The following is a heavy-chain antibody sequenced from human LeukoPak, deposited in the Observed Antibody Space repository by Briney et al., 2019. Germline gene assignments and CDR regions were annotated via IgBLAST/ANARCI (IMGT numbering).Heavy chain of an antibody. CDR2: IDHSGST. J-gene: IGHJ6*03. D-gene: IGHD4-11*01. CDR3: ARSTVTYYYYYMDV. CDR1: GGSFSGYY. Sequence: SETLSLTCAVYGGSFSGYYWSWIRQPPGKGLEWIGEIDHSGSTNYNPSLKSRVTISVDTSKNQFSLKLSSVTAADTAVYYCARSTVTYYYYYMDVWGKGTTVTVSS. V-gene: IGHV4-34*01.